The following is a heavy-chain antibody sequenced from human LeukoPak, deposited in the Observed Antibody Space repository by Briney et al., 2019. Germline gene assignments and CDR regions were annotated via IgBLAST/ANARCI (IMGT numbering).Heavy chain of an antibody. J-gene: IGHJ4*02. CDR2: ISSSSSYI. CDR3: ARVRGRDGYNKAFDY. CDR1: GFTFSSYS. Sequence: GGTLRLSCAASGFTFSSYSMNWVRQAPGKGLEWVSSISSSSSYIYYADSVKGRFTISRDNAKNSLYLQMNRLRAEDTAVYYCARVRGRDGYNKAFDYWGQGTLVTVSS. V-gene: IGHV3-21*01. D-gene: IGHD5-24*01.